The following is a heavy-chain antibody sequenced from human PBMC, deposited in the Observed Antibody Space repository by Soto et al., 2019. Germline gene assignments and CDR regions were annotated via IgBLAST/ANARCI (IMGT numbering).Heavy chain of an antibody. V-gene: IGHV3-48*01. Sequence: GGSLRLSCAASGFPFSAYAMNWVRQAPGKGLEWLSYISSGGNTMYYADSVKGRFIISRDKTKNSLYLQMNSLRAEDTAVYYCARDLVVRGVVIRRYGMDVWGQGTTVTVYS. CDR2: ISSGGNTM. CDR1: GFPFSAYA. J-gene: IGHJ6*02. CDR3: ARDLVVRGVVIRRYGMDV. D-gene: IGHD3-10*01.